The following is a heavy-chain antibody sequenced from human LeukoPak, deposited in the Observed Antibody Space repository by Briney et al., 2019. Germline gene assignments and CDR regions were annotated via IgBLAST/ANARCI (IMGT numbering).Heavy chain of an antibody. CDR3: AKATELLWFGDPTAYFDY. J-gene: IGHJ4*02. V-gene: IGHV3-30*18. D-gene: IGHD3-10*01. CDR2: ISYDGSNK. CDR1: GFTFSSYG. Sequence: PGRSLRLSCVASGFTFSSYGMHWVRQAPGKGLEWVAVISYDGSNKYYADSVKGRFTISRDNSKNTLYLQMNSLRAEDTAVYYCAKATELLWFGDPTAYFDYWGQGTLVTVSS.